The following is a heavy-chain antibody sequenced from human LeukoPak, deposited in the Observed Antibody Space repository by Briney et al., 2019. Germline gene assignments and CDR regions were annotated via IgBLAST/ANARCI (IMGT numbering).Heavy chain of an antibody. CDR2: IYTSGST. Sequence: SETLSLTCTVSGGSISSYYWSWIRQPAGKGLEWIGRIYTSGSTNYNPSLKSRVTMSVDTSKNQFSLKLSSVTAADTAVYYCARDGHYDFWSGYPPDAFDIWGQGTMVTVSS. J-gene: IGHJ3*02. CDR3: ARDGHYDFWSGYPPDAFDI. V-gene: IGHV4-4*07. CDR1: GGSISSYY. D-gene: IGHD3-3*01.